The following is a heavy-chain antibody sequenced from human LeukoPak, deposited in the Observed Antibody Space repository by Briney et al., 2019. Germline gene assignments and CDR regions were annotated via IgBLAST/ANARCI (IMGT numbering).Heavy chain of an antibody. V-gene: IGHV4-34*01. D-gene: IGHD3-10*01. Sequence: SETLSLTCTVYGGSFSDYYWSWIRQPPGKGLEWIGEINHHGSTNYNPSLKSRLTISVATSKNQFSLNLSSVTAADTAVYYCARGDQRFGSGTVNFYYFYMDVWGKGTTVTVSS. CDR3: ARGDQRFGSGTVNFYYFYMDV. CDR1: GGSFSDYY. J-gene: IGHJ6*03. CDR2: INHHGST.